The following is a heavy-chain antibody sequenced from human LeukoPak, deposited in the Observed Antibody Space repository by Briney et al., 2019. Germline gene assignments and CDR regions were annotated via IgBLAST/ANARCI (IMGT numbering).Heavy chain of an antibody. Sequence: SETLSLTCTVSGGSISSYYWSWIRQPPGKGLEWIGYIYYSGSTNYNPSLKSRVTISVDTSKNQFSLKLSSVTAADTAVYYRAALRGAYYYYGMDVWGKGTTVTVSS. CDR2: IYYSGST. CDR3: AALRGAYYYYGMDV. J-gene: IGHJ6*04. CDR1: GGSISSYY. D-gene: IGHD3-10*01. V-gene: IGHV4-59*01.